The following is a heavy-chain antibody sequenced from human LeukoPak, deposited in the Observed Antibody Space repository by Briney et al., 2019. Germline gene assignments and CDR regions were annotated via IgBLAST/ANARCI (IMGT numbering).Heavy chain of an antibody. CDR3: AGLGGNLGADAFDI. V-gene: IGHV1-18*01. CDR1: GYTFTDFP. CDR2: ISAYNGNT. Sequence: ASVKVSCKPSGYTFTDFPVNWVRQAPGQGLEWMGWISAYNGNTNYAQKLQGRVTMTTDTSTSTAYMELRSLRSDDTAVYYCAGLGGNLGADAFDIWGQGTMVTVSS. J-gene: IGHJ3*02. D-gene: IGHD4-23*01.